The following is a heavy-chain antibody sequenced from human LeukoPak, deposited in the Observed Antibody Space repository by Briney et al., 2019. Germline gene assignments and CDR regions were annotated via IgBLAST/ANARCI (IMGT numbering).Heavy chain of an antibody. CDR1: GFTFSSYA. Sequence: PGGSLRLSCAASGFTFSSYAMSWVRQAPGKGLAWVSAISGSGGNTYYADSVKGRFTISRDNSKNTLYLQMNSIIAEDTAVYYCAKDGGYDFWSGYYMDYWGQGTLVTVSS. CDR2: ISGSGGNT. D-gene: IGHD3-3*01. J-gene: IGHJ4*02. CDR3: AKDGGYDFWSGYYMDY. V-gene: IGHV3-23*01.